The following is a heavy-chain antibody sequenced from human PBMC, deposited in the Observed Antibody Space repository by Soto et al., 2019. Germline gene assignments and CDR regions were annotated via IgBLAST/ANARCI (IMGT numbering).Heavy chain of an antibody. V-gene: IGHV4-61*01. J-gene: IGHJ6*02. CDR3: ARRRGYSYSSYGMDV. D-gene: IGHD5-18*01. CDR2: IYYSGST. CDR1: GGSVSSGSYY. Sequence: SETLSLTCTVSGGSVSSGSYYWSWIRQPPGKGLEWIGYIYYSGSTNYNPSLKSRVTISADTSKNQFSLKLSSVTAADTAVYYCARRRGYSYSSYGMDVWGQGTTVTVSS.